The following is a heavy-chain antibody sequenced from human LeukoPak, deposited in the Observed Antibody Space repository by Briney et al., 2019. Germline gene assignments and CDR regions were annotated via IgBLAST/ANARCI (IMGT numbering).Heavy chain of an antibody. CDR2: INAGNGNT. D-gene: IGHD6-19*01. Sequence: GASVKVSYKASGYTFTSYAMHWVRQAPGQRLEWMGWINAGNGNTKYSQKFQGRVTITRDTSASTAYMELSSLRSEDTAVYYCARRDSSGWYVFDYWGQGTLVTVSS. CDR3: ARRDSSGWYVFDY. CDR1: GYTFTSYA. J-gene: IGHJ4*02. V-gene: IGHV1-3*01.